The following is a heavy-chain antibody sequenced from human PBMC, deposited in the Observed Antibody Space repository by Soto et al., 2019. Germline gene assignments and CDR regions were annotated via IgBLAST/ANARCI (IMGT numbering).Heavy chain of an antibody. CDR3: AKANRQKWLERTAFDI. V-gene: IGHV3-30*18. CDR1: GFTFSSYG. CDR2: ISYDVSNK. J-gene: IGHJ3*02. Sequence: QVQLVESGGGVVQPGRSLRLSCAASGFTFSSYGMHWVRQATGKGLEWVAVISYDVSNKYYADSVKGRFTISRDNSKNTLYLQMNSLRAEDTAVYYCAKANRQKWLERTAFDIWGQGTMVTVSS. D-gene: IGHD6-19*01.